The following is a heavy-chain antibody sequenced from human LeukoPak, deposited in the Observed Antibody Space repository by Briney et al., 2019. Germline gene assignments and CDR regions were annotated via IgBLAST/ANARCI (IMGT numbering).Heavy chain of an antibody. Sequence: SQTLSLTCTVSGGSISSGSYYWSWIRQPAGKGLGWIGSIYHSGSTYYNPSLKSRVTISVDTSKNQFSLKLTSVTAADTAVYYCARIDFEGYFDYWGQGTLVTVSS. CDR1: GGSISSGSYY. CDR3: ARIDFEGYFDY. CDR2: IYHSGST. V-gene: IGHV4-61*02. D-gene: IGHD2/OR15-2a*01. J-gene: IGHJ4*02.